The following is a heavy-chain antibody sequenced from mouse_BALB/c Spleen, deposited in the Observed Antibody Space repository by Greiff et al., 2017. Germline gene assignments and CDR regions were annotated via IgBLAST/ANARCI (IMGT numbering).Heavy chain of an antibody. V-gene: IGHV3-8*02. Sequence: VQLQQSGPSLVKPSQTLSLTCSVTGDSITSGYWNWIRKFPGNKLEYMGYISYSGSTYSNPSLKSRISITRDTSKNQYYLQLNSVTTEDTATYYCARRGDWDVPFDYWGQGTTLTVSS. J-gene: IGHJ2*01. CDR3: ARRGDWDVPFDY. CDR2: ISYSGST. D-gene: IGHD4-1*01. CDR1: GDSITSGY.